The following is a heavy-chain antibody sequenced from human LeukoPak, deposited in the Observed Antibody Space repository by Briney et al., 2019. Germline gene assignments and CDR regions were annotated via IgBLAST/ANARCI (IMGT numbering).Heavy chain of an antibody. CDR2: ISYDGSNK. J-gene: IGHJ4*02. CDR1: GFTFSSYA. V-gene: IGHV3-30-3*01. D-gene: IGHD1-14*01. Sequence: GGSLRLSCAASGFTFSSYAMHWVRQAPGKGLEWVAVISYDGSNKYYADSVKGRFTISRDNSKNTLYLQMNSLRAEDTAVYYCARGNLAVPSDYWGQGTLVTVSS. CDR3: ARGNLAVPSDY.